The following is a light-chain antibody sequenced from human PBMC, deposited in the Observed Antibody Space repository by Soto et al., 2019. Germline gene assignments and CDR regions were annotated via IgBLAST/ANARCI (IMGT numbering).Light chain of an antibody. J-gene: IGKJ2*01. Sequence: DIQMTQSPSSLSASVGDRVTITCRASQGIRNALVWYQQKPGKAPKRLISGASSLQSGVPSRFSDTGSGTEFTLTINSLQLEDFATYYCLQHNSLPLTFGQGTKLEIK. CDR2: GAS. CDR1: QGIRNA. V-gene: IGKV1-17*01. CDR3: LQHNSLPLT.